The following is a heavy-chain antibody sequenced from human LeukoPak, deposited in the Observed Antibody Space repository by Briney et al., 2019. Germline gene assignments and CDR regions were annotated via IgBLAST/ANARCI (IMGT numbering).Heavy chain of an antibody. CDR1: GYRFSTSD. V-gene: IGHV3-13*01. J-gene: IGHJ4*02. Sequence: PGGSLRLSCAASGYRFSTSDMHWVRQASGRGLEWVSSIASTGETYYAPSVKGRFTISRENAKNSLYLQINSLRGGDTAIYHCVRGGEIGLDYWGQGALITVSS. CDR3: VRGGEIGLDY. D-gene: IGHD3-16*01. CDR2: IASTGET.